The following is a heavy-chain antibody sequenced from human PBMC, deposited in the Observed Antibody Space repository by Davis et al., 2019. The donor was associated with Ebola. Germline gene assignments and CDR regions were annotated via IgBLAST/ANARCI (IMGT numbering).Heavy chain of an antibody. J-gene: IGHJ4*02. Sequence: PSETLSLTCAVSGGSISSSNWWSWVRQPPGKGLEWIGEIYHSGSTNYNPSLKSRVTISVNKSKNQFSLKLSSVTAADTAVYYCAREGPCSSTSCYTHDYWGQGTLVTVSS. CDR2: IYHSGST. D-gene: IGHD2-2*02. CDR1: GGSISSSNW. CDR3: AREGPCSSTSCYTHDY. V-gene: IGHV4-4*02.